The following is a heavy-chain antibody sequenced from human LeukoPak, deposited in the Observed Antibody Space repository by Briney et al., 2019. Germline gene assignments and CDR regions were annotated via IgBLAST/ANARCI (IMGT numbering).Heavy chain of an antibody. V-gene: IGHV3-7*01. J-gene: IGHJ5*02. CDR1: GFTFSSYW. CDR3: ARDTGYVWFDP. D-gene: IGHD5-12*01. CDR2: IKQDGSEK. Sequence: PGGSLRLSCAASGFTFSSYWMSWVRQAPGKWLEWVANIKQDGSEKYYVDSVKGRFTISRDNAKNSLYLQMNSLRAEDTAVYYCARDTGYVWFDPWGQGTLVTVSS.